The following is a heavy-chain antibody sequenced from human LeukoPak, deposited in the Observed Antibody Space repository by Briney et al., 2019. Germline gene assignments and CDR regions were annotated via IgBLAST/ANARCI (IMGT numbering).Heavy chain of an antibody. CDR2: IYYSGST. CDR3: ARQHTRGAVVALVDY. V-gene: IGHV4-39*01. D-gene: IGHD3-22*01. Sequence: PSETLSLTCTVSGGSTSSSSYFWGWIRQPPGKGLEWIGSIYYSGSTYYNPSLKSRVTISVDTSKNQFSLKLSSLTAADTAVYYCARQHTRGAVVALVDYWGQGTLVTVSS. J-gene: IGHJ4*02. CDR1: GGSTSSSSYF.